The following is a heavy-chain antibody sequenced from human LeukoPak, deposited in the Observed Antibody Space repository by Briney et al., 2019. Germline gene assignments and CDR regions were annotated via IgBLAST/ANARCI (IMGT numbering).Heavy chain of an antibody. CDR3: AADSSGWYGPFDY. V-gene: IGHV1-58*02. Sequence: SVKVSCKASGFTFTSSAMQWVRQARGHRLEWIGWIVVGSGNTNYAQKFQERVTITRDMSTSTAYMELSSLRSEDTAVYYCAADSSGWYGPFDYWGQGTLVTVSA. D-gene: IGHD6-19*01. CDR1: GFTFTSSA. J-gene: IGHJ4*02. CDR2: IVVGSGNT.